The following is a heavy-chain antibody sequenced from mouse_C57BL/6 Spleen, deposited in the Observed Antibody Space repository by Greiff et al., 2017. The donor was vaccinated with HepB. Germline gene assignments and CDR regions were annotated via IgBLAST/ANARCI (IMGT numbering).Heavy chain of an antibody. D-gene: IGHD1-1*01. Sequence: QQSCKASGYTFTSYWMHWVKQRPGRGLEWIGRIDPNSGGTKYNEKFKSKATLTVDKPSSTAYMQLSSLTSEDSAVYYCAREEKFYGSGDFDVWGTGTTVTVSS. CDR2: IDPNSGGT. CDR3: AREEKFYGSGDFDV. V-gene: IGHV1-72*01. J-gene: IGHJ1*03. CDR1: GYTFTSYW.